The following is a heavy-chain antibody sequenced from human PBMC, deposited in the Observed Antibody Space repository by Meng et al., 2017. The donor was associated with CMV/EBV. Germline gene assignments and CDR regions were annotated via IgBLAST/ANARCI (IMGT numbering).Heavy chain of an antibody. V-gene: IGHV3-23*01. CDR1: GFTFSSYA. Sequence: GGSLRLSCAASGFTFSSYAMSWVRQAPGKGLEWVSAISGSSGSTYYADSVKGRFTISRDNSKNTLYLQMNSLRAEDTAVYYCAKDVLETYYDFWSGYYDRSYYYYGMDVWGQGTTVTVSS. CDR3: AKDVLETYYDFWSGYYDRSYYYYGMDV. J-gene: IGHJ6*02. CDR2: ISGSSGST. D-gene: IGHD3-3*01.